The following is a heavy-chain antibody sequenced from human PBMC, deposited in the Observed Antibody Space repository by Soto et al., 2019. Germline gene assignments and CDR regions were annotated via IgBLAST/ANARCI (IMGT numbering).Heavy chain of an antibody. CDR1: GGSISSYY. CDR2: IYYSGST. V-gene: IGHV4-59*01. Sequence: SETLSLTCTVSGGSISSYYWSWIRQPPGKGLEWIGYIYYSGSTNYNPSLKSRVTISVDTSKNQFSLKLSSVTAADTAVYYCARILPGATGTTYYYYYGMDVWGQGTTVTVSS. CDR3: ARILPGATGTTYYYYYGMDV. D-gene: IGHD1-1*01. J-gene: IGHJ6*02.